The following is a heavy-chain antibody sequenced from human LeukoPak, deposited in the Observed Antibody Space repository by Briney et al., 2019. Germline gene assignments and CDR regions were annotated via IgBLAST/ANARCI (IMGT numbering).Heavy chain of an antibody. V-gene: IGHV3-20*04. CDR2: INWNGDST. CDR1: GFTFDDYG. D-gene: IGHD5-18*01. Sequence: GGSLGLSCAASGFTFDDYGMSWVRQGPGKGLEWVSGINWNGDSTGYADSLKGRFTISRDNAKNSLYLQMNSLRAEDTALYYCARDYRDTAMVTWFDPWGQGTLVTVSS. J-gene: IGHJ5*02. CDR3: ARDYRDTAMVTWFDP.